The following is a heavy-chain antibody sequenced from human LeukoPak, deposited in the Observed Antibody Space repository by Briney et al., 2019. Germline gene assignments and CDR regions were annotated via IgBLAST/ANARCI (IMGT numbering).Heavy chain of an antibody. V-gene: IGHV4-4*07. CDR2: IYTSGST. J-gene: IGHJ6*03. CDR3: ARGLSMVVTGYMDV. CDR1: GGSISSYY. Sequence: PSETLSLTCTVSGGSISSYYWSWIRQPAGKGLEWIGRIYTSGSTHYNPSLKSRVTMSVDTSKNQFSLKLSSVTAADTAVYYCARGLSMVVTGYMDVWGKGTTVTVSS. D-gene: IGHD4-23*01.